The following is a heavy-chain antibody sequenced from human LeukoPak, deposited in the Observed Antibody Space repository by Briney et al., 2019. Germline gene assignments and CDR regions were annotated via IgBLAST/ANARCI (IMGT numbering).Heavy chain of an antibody. CDR2: ISSSSSTI. V-gene: IGHV3-48*01. CDR1: GFTFSSYS. CDR3: ARHVGTSGIFDI. J-gene: IGHJ3*02. D-gene: IGHD2-2*01. Sequence: GSLRLSCAASGFTFSSYSMNWVRQAPGKGLEWVSYISSSSSTIYYADSVKGRFTISRDNAKNSLYLQMNSLRAEDTAVYYCARHVGTSGIFDIWGQGTMVTVSS.